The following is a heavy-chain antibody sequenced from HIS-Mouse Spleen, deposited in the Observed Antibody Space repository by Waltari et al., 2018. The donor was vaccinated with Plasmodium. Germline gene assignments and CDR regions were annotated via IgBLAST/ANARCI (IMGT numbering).Heavy chain of an antibody. CDR2: ISSSSSYR. D-gene: IGHD6-13*01. Sequence: EVQLVESGGGLVKPAGSMGLSGAASGFTFSSYSMNWVRQAPGKGLEWVSSISSSSSYRYYADSVKGRFTISRDNAKNSLYLQMNSLRAEDTAVYYCASSWYWYFDLWGRGTLVTVSS. CDR1: GFTFSSYS. V-gene: IGHV3-21*01. CDR3: ASSWYWYFDL. J-gene: IGHJ2*01.